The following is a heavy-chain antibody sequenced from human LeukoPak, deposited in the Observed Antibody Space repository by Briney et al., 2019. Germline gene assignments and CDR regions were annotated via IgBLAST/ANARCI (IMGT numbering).Heavy chain of an antibody. J-gene: IGHJ6*02. Sequence: SETLSLTCTVSGGSISSGDYYWSWIRQPPAKGLEWIGYIYYSGSTYYNPSLKSRVTISVVTSKNQFSLKLSSVTAADTAVYYCARDPIATTMVMGYYYYGMDVWGQGTTVTVSS. D-gene: IGHD5-18*01. CDR1: GGSISSGDYY. CDR2: IYYSGST. V-gene: IGHV4-30-4*01. CDR3: ARDPIATTMVMGYYYYGMDV.